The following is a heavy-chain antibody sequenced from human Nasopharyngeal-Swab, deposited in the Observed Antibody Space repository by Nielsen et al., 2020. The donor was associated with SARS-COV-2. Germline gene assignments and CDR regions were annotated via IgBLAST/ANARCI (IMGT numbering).Heavy chain of an antibody. CDR3: ARDGQSIAARRGGIYYYYGMDV. V-gene: IGHV4-39*07. Sequence: GSLRLSCTLSGGSISSSSYYWGWIRQPPGKGLEWIGSIYYSGSTYYNPSLKSRVTISVDTSKNQFSLKLSSVTAADTAVYYCARDGQSIAARRGGIYYYYGMDVWGQGTTVTVSS. J-gene: IGHJ6*02. CDR2: IYYSGST. CDR1: GGSISSSSYY. D-gene: IGHD6-6*01.